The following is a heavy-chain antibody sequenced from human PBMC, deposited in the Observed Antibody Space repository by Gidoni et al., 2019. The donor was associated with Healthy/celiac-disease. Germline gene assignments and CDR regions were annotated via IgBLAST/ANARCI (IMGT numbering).Heavy chain of an antibody. CDR3: ATRKAVPADAFDI. J-gene: IGHJ3*02. V-gene: IGHV5-51*01. CDR2: IYPGDSDT. D-gene: IGHD2-2*01. Sequence: EVQLVQSGAEVKKPGESLKLSCQGSGYSFTSYWIGWVRQMPGKGLEWMGIIYPGDSDTRYSPSFQGQVTFSADKSLSTAYLQWSSLKASDTAMYYCATRKAVPADAFDIWGQGTMVTVSS. CDR1: GYSFTSYW.